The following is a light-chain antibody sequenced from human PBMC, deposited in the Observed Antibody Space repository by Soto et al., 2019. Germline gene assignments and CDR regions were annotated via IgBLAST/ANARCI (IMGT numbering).Light chain of an antibody. CDR1: QRGNRW. Sequence: DIQMTQSPSTLSASVGDRVTITCRASQRGNRWLAWYQQKPWKPPKLLMYDASTLECGVPSRLSGSGSGTEFTLTISSLQPDDLATDYCQQVNSYSLTFGGATKVEI. CDR3: QQVNSYSLT. J-gene: IGKJ4*01. CDR2: DAS. V-gene: IGKV1-5*01.